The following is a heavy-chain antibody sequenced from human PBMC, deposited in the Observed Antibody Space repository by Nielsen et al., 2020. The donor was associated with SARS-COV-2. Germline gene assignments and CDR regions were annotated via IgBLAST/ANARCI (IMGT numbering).Heavy chain of an antibody. V-gene: IGHV4-39*01. J-gene: IGHJ3*02. CDR1: GGSISSSSYY. CDR2: IYYSGST. CDR3: ASRLRYFDWYPFEDAFDI. D-gene: IGHD3-9*01. Sequence: SETLSLTCTVSGGSISSSSYYWGWIRQPPGKGLEWIGSIYYSGSTYYNPSLKSRVTISVDTSKNQFSLKLSSVTAADTAVYYCASRLRYFDWYPFEDAFDIWGQGTMVTVSS.